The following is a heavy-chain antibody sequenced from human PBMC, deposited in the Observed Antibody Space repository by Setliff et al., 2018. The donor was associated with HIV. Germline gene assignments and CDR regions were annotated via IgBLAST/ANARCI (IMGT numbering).Heavy chain of an antibody. CDR3: ARNRVPDSDYYYMDV. CDR1: GGTFSSFA. Sequence: ASVKVSCKASGGTFSSFAINWVRQATGQGLEWMGWMNPNSGNTGYAQKFQGRLTITADKSTSTAYMELSSLRSEDTAVYYCARNRVPDSDYYYMDVWGKGTTVTVSS. V-gene: IGHV1-8*01. D-gene: IGHD3-22*01. CDR2: MNPNSGNT. J-gene: IGHJ6*03.